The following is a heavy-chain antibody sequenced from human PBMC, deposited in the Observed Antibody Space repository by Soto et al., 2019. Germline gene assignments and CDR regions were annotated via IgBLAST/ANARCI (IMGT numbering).Heavy chain of an antibody. CDR2: VYFSGNT. J-gene: IGHJ5*02. Sequence: SETLSLTCTVSGGSLSSYYWTWIRQSPGKGLEWIGYVYFSGNTNYNPSLTSRVTISIDTSKNQFSLRLASVTAADTAFYYCGSVRPSGYVLSWGQGTLVTAPQ. D-gene: IGHD6-25*01. CDR1: GGSLSSYY. V-gene: IGHV4-59*01. CDR3: GSVRPSGYVLS.